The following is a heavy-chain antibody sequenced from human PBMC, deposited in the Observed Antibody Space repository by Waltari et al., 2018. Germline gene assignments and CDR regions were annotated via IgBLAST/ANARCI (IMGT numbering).Heavy chain of an antibody. V-gene: IGHV1-69*12. J-gene: IGHJ4*02. D-gene: IGHD3-10*01. CDR3: SGITMVRGVMSFDY. CDR1: GGTFSSYA. CDR2: IIPSFGTA. Sequence: QVQLVQSGAEVKKPGSSVKVSCKASGGTFSSYAISWVRQAPGQGLEWMGGIIPSFGTANDAQKFQGRVTITADESTSTAYMELSSLRSEDTAVYYCSGITMVRGVMSFDYWGQGTLVTVSS.